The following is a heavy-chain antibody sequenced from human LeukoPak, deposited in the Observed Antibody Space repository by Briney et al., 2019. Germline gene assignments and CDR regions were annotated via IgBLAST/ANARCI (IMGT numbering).Heavy chain of an antibody. CDR2: ISSGGNKK. V-gene: IGHV3-30*04. Sequence: PGGSLRLSCAASGFTFSSYAMHWVRQAPGKGLEWVAVISSGGNKKYYADSVKGRFTISRDDSENTLYLQMNSLRVEDTAVYYCAKDLYSSTRRGYFDFWGQGTLVTVSS. CDR1: GFTFSSYA. D-gene: IGHD2-2*01. CDR3: AKDLYSSTRRGYFDF. J-gene: IGHJ4*02.